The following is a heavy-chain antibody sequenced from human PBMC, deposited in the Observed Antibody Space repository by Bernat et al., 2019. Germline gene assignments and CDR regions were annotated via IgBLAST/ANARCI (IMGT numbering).Heavy chain of an antibody. CDR1: GFSFSSYA. D-gene: IGHD2-15*01. J-gene: IGHJ4*02. CDR3: AKDGVWLGSSDY. Sequence: EVQLVESGGGLVQPGGSLRLSCAASGFSFSSYAMNWVRQAPGRGLEWVSVISGSGYTTNYADSVKGRFTISRDNSKNTLYLQLNSLRADDTAGYYCAKDGVWLGSSDYWGQGTLVTVSS. V-gene: IGHV3-23*04. CDR2: ISGSGYTT.